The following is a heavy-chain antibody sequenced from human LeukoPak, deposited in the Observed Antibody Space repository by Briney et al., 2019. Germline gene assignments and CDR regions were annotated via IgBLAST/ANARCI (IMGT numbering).Heavy chain of an antibody. Sequence: GGSLRLSCAAPGFTFSSYSMNWVRQAPGKGLEWVSFISSSSSTIYYADSVKGRFTISRDNAKNSLYLQMNSLRAEDTAVYYYARDRGGSYSAIDYWGQGTLVTVSS. CDR1: GFTFSSYS. J-gene: IGHJ4*02. D-gene: IGHD1-26*01. CDR2: ISSSSSTI. V-gene: IGHV3-48*04. CDR3: ARDRGGSYSAIDY.